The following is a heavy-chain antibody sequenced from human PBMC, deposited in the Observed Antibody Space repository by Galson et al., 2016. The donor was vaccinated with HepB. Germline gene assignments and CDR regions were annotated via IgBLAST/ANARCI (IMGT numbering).Heavy chain of an antibody. CDR3: AKTPTVRWWFDP. Sequence: SLRLSCAASGFTFSNYAMSWVRQAPGKGLEWVSGISGSGAGTYYADSVKGRFTISRDNAKSTVYMQMNSLRAEDTAIYYCAKTPTVRWWFDPWGQGTLVTVSS. CDR1: GFTFSNYA. CDR2: ISGSGAGT. D-gene: IGHD4-11*01. J-gene: IGHJ5*02. V-gene: IGHV3-23*01.